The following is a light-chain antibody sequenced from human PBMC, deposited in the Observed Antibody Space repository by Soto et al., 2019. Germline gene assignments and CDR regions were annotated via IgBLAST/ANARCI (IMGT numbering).Light chain of an antibody. CDR2: GNR. CDR3: QAYDYSLTASV. CDR1: SSNLGAGYD. Sequence: QSALTQPPSVSGAPGQRVTLSCTGNSSNLGAGYDVHWYQQLPGAAPKMVIFGNRNRPSGVPERFSGSKSGTSAYLAITGLQAEDEADYYCQAYDYSLTASVFGGGTQLTVL. J-gene: IGLJ3*02. V-gene: IGLV1-40*01.